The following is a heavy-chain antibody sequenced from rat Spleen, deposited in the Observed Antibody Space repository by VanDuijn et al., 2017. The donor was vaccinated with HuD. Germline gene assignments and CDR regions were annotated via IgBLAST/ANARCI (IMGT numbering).Heavy chain of an antibody. CDR2: INKDSRTI. D-gene: IGHD1-7*01. Sequence: EVQLVESGGDLVQPGRSLKLSCAASGFTFSDYYMAWVRQAPGKGLEWIGEINKDSRTIKYSPSLKDKFTISRDNAQNTLSLQMNKLGPEDTATYYCVRDGGELGYWGQGLMVTVSS. V-gene: IGHV4-2*01. CDR1: GFTFSDYY. J-gene: IGHJ2*01. CDR3: VRDGGELGY.